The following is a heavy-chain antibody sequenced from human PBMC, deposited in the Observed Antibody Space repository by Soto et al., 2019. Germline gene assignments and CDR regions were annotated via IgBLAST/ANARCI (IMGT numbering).Heavy chain of an antibody. CDR1: GFTFSSYA. V-gene: IGHV3-23*01. D-gene: IGHD1-1*01. Sequence: GGSLRLSCAASGFTFSSYAMSWVRQAPGKGLEWVSAISGSGGSTYYADSVKGRFTISRDNSKNTLYLQMNSLRAEDTAAYYCATLQLELRWYYYYGMDVWGQGTTVTVSS. CDR2: ISGSGGST. CDR3: ATLQLELRWYYYYGMDV. J-gene: IGHJ6*02.